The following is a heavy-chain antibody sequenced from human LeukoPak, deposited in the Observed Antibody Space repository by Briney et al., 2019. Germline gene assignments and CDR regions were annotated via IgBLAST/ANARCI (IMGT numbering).Heavy chain of an antibody. J-gene: IGHJ4*02. CDR2: ISGSGGST. D-gene: IGHD3-9*01. CDR3: ARGRATGRSGGDY. Sequence: PGGSLRLSCAASGFTFSSYAMSWVRQAPGKGLEWVSAISGSGGSTYYADSVKGRFTISRDNAENSLYLQMNSLRDEDTAVYYCARGRATGRSGGDYWGQGTLVTVSS. V-gene: IGHV3-23*01. CDR1: GFTFSSYA.